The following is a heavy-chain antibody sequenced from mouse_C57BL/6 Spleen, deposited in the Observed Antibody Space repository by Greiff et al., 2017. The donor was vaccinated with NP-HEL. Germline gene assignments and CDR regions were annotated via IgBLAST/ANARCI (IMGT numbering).Heavy chain of an antibody. J-gene: IGHJ2*01. V-gene: IGHV1-4*01. CDR1: GYTFTSYT. D-gene: IGHD2-3*01. CDR2: INPSSGYT. Sequence: QVQLKESGAELARPGASVKMSCKASGYTFTSYTMHWVKQRPGQGLEWIGYINPSSGYTKYNQKFKDKATLTADKSSSTAYMQLSSLTSEDSAVYYCARSDDGYCHDYWGQGTTLTVSS. CDR3: ARSDDGYCHDY.